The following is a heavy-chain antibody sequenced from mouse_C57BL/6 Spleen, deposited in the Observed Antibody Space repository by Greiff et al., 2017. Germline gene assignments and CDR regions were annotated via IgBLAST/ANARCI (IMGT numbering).Heavy chain of an antibody. CDR3: AREDYDSNYYFDY. Sequence: QVQLQQSGAELVRPGTSVKVSCKASGYAFTNYLIEWVKQRPGQGLEWIGVINPGSGGTNYTEKFKGKATLTADKSSSTAYMQLSSLTSEDSAVYFCAREDYDSNYYFDYWGQGTTLTVSS. CDR1: GYAFTNYL. V-gene: IGHV1-54*01. J-gene: IGHJ2*01. D-gene: IGHD2-5*01. CDR2: INPGSGGT.